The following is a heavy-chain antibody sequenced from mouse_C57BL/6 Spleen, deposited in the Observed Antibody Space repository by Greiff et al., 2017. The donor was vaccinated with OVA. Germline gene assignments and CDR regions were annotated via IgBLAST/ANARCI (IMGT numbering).Heavy chain of an antibody. CDR2: INPNNGGT. D-gene: IGHD2-12*01. Sequence: EVQLQQSGPELVKPGASVKISCKASGYTFTDYYMNWVKQSHGKSLEWIGDINPNNGGTSYNQKFKGKATLTVDKSSSTAYMELRSLTSEDSAVYYCAREILQSDAMDYWGQGTSVTVSS. CDR3: AREILQSDAMDY. V-gene: IGHV1-26*01. CDR1: GYTFTDYY. J-gene: IGHJ4*01.